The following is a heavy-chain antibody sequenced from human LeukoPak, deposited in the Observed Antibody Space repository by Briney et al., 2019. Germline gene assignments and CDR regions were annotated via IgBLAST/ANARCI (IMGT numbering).Heavy chain of an antibody. V-gene: IGHV4-4*07. D-gene: IGHD6-13*01. CDR3: VRASIGTSGYYMDV. CDR2: IYISGST. CDR1: GDSIISYY. Sequence: PSETLSLTCTVSGDSIISYYWTWIRQPAGKGLEWIGRIYISGSTNYNPSLRSRVTMSLDMSKNQFSLKLTSVTAADTAVYYCVRASIGTSGYYMDVWGKGTTVTDSS. J-gene: IGHJ6*03.